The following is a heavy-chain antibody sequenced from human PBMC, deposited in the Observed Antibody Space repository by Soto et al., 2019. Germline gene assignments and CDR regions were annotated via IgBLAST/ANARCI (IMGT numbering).Heavy chain of an antibody. CDR3: ARGLRGSSKNYYYYGMDV. CDR2: INANSGGT. Sequence: ASVEVSCVASGYTFTGYYMHWVRQAAGQGLEWMGWINANSGGTNYAQRFQGWVTMTRDTSISPAYMELSRLRSDDTAMYSGARGLRGSSKNYYYYGMDVWGQGTTVTVSS. J-gene: IGHJ6*02. CDR1: GYTFTGYY. D-gene: IGHD1-26*01. V-gene: IGHV1-2*04.